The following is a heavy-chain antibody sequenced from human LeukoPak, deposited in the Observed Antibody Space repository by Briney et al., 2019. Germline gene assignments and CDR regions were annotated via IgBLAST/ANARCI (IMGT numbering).Heavy chain of an antibody. Sequence: PGGSLRLSCAASGFTFSNYWLSWVRQAPGKGLEWVANIQGDGSVNYYVDSVKGRFTISRDNAKNSLYLQMNSLRAEDTALYYCARDEFHCSSISCYENSDYWGQGTLVTVSS. V-gene: IGHV3-7*01. J-gene: IGHJ4*02. CDR2: IQGDGSVN. CDR3: ARDEFHCSSISCYENSDY. CDR1: GFTFSNYW. D-gene: IGHD2-2*01.